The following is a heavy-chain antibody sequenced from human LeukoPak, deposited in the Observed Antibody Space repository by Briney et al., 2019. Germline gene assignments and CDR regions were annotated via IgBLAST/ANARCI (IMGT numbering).Heavy chain of an antibody. V-gene: IGHV4-39*07. CDR3: ARVRGYSGSWRGAFDI. J-gene: IGHJ3*02. Sequence: SETLSLTCTVSGGSISSSSYYWGWIRQPPGKGLEWIGSIYYSGSTYYNPSLKSRVTISVDTSKNQFSLKLSSVTAADTAVYYCARVRGYSGSWRGAFDIWGQGTMVTVSS. D-gene: IGHD1-26*01. CDR1: GGSISSSSYY. CDR2: IYYSGST.